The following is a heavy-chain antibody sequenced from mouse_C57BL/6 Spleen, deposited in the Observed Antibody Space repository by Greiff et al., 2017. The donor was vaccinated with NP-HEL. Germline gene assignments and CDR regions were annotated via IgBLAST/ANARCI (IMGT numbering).Heavy chain of an antibody. CDR1: GYTFTSYW. CDR2: IDPSDSYT. CDR3: ARKITTVVAPYFDY. J-gene: IGHJ2*01. Sequence: QVQLQQPGAELVMPGASVKLSCKASGYTFTSYWMHWVKQRPGQGLEWIGEIDPSDSYTNYNQKFKGKSTLTVDKSSSTAYMQLRSLTSEDSAVYYCARKITTVVAPYFDYWGQGATLTVSS. V-gene: IGHV1-69*01. D-gene: IGHD1-1*01.